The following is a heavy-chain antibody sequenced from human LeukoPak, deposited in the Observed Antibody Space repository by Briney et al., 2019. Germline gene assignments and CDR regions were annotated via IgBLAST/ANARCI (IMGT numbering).Heavy chain of an antibody. Sequence: PGGSLRLSCAASGFTFSTYAMHWVRQAPGKGLEYVSAISSDGDSTYYANSVKGRFTISRDNSKNTLYLQMGSLRAEDMAVYYCARSVQQDFGDYEFDYWGQGTLVTVSS. D-gene: IGHD4-17*01. V-gene: IGHV3-64*01. CDR2: ISSDGDST. J-gene: IGHJ4*02. CDR3: ARSVQQDFGDYEFDY. CDR1: GFTFSTYA.